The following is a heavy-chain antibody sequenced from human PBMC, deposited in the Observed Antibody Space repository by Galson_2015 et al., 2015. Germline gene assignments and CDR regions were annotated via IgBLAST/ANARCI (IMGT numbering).Heavy chain of an antibody. CDR2: ISWNSGSI. CDR3: ARDKAPPYLGVGATGGFDS. J-gene: IGHJ4*02. Sequence: SLRLSCAASGFTFDDYAMHWVRQAPGKGLEWVSGISWNSGSIGYADSVKGRFTISRDNAKNSLYLQMNSLRAEDTALYYCARDKAPPYLGVGATGGFDSWGQGTLVTVSS. V-gene: IGHV3-9*01. D-gene: IGHD1-26*01. CDR1: GFTFDDYA.